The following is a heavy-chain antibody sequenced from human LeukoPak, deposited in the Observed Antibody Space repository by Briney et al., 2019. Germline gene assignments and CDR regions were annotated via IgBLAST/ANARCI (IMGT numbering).Heavy chain of an antibody. Sequence: SETLSLTCTVSGGSISSNDYYWAWIRQAPGEGLEGLGSIYYGRSTFYNPSLKSRVTISVDTSKNQFSLNLNSVTAADTAVYYCARRRIVATLDYWGQGTLVTV. CDR2: IYYGRST. CDR1: GGSISSNDYY. CDR3: ARRRIVATLDY. J-gene: IGHJ4*02. D-gene: IGHD5-12*01. V-gene: IGHV4-39*01.